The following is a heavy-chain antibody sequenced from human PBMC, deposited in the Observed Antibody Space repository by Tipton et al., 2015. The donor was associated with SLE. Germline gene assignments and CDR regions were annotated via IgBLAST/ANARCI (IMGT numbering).Heavy chain of an antibody. CDR2: INHSGST. Sequence: GLVKPSETLSLTCAVYGGSFSGYYWSWIRQPPGKGLEWIGEINHSGSTNYNPSLKSRVTISVDTSKNQFSLKLSSVTAADTAVYYCAISTTVVTQDAFDIWGQGTMVTVSS. CDR1: GGSFSGYY. D-gene: IGHD4-23*01. V-gene: IGHV4-34*01. CDR3: AISTTVVTQDAFDI. J-gene: IGHJ3*02.